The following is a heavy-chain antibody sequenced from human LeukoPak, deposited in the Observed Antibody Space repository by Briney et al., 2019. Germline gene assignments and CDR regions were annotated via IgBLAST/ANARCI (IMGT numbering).Heavy chain of an antibody. CDR3: AKDTPLFGYSSGWSSNAFDF. D-gene: IGHD6-19*01. CDR1: GFTFSSYA. CDR2: ITGSSRST. J-gene: IGHJ4*02. V-gene: IGHV3-23*01. Sequence: GGSLRLSCAASGFTFSSYAMSWVRQVPGKGLEWVSTITGSSRSTYFADSVRGRFTTSRDNSKNTLYLQMNNLRAEDTAIYYCAKDTPLFGYSSGWSSNAFDFWGQGTLVTVSS.